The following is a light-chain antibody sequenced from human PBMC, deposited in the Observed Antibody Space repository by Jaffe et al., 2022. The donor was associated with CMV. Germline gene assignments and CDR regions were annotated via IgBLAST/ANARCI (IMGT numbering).Light chain of an antibody. CDR1: QDIGNH. CDR2: DAS. Sequence: DIQMTQSPSSLSTSVGDRVTITCQASQDIGNHLNWYQQKPGKAPKFLIYDASNLETGVPSRFSGSGSGTDFTFTISSLQPEDIATYYCQQYDNLPITFGQGTRLEIK. V-gene: IGKV1-33*01. J-gene: IGKJ5*01. CDR3: QQYDNLPIT.